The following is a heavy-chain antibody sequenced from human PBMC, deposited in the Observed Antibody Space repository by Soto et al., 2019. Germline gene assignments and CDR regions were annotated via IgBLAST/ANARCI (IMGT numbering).Heavy chain of an antibody. J-gene: IGHJ6*02. CDR1: GFAFGDFY. Sequence: PGGSLRLSCAASGFAFGDFYMSWTRQAPGKGLEWISYISGGGTTVFYADSVKGRFTISRDNAQKSLYLQMDSLTSEDTAIYYCARDREPSVYHGMAVWGRGTTVTVSS. CDR2: ISGGGTTV. CDR3: ARDREPSVYHGMAV. V-gene: IGHV3-11*01.